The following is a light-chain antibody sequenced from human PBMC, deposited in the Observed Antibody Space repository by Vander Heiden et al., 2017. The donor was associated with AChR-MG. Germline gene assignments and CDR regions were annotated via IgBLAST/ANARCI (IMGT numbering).Light chain of an antibody. CDR1: QSITNK. CDR2: ATS. V-gene: IGKV3-15*01. CDR3: QQDDTWPMT. Sequence: EVVMTQSPATLSVSPGEGATLSCRASQSITNKLAWYQQKRGQAPRLLIYATSTRATGISARISGNGSGTDFTLTISSLQSEDFAIYYCQQDDTWPMTFGQGTKVEIK. J-gene: IGKJ1*01.